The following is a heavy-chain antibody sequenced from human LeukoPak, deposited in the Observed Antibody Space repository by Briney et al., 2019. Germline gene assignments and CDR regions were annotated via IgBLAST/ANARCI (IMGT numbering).Heavy chain of an antibody. J-gene: IGHJ5*02. V-gene: IGHV4-39*01. CDR3: ARYASGSYYWFDP. CDR2: VYYTGSA. CDR1: GGSISSTSYH. Sequence: SETLSLTCTVSGGSISSTSYHWAWIRQPPGKGLEWIATVYYTGSAYYNPSLKSRVTISVDTSKSQFSLKLSSVTTADTALYCCARYASGSYYWFDPWGPGTLVTVSS. D-gene: IGHD3-10*01.